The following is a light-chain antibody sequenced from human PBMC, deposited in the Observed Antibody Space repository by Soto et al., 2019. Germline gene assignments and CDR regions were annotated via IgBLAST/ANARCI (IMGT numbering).Light chain of an antibody. J-gene: IGLJ2*01. Sequence: QSVLTQPASVSGSPGQSITISCTGTSSDVGSYNLVSWYQQHPGKAPKLIIYEVARRLSGVSNRFSGSKSGNTASLTISGLQAEDEADYYCCSYAGNRIFVLFGGGTKVTVL. CDR2: EVA. CDR1: SSDVGSYNL. V-gene: IGLV2-23*02. CDR3: CSYAGNRIFVL.